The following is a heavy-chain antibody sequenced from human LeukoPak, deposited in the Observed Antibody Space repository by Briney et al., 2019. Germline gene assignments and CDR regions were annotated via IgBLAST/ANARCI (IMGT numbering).Heavy chain of an antibody. V-gene: IGHV1-18*01. CDR1: GYTFTSYG. D-gene: IGHD3/OR15-3a*01. Sequence: ASVKVSCKASGYTFTSYGISWVRQAPGQGLEWMGWISVYNGNTNYAQKLQGRVTMTADTSTNTAYMELRSLRSDDTAVYYCARDGRGTGVFDYWGQGTLVTVSS. CDR3: ARDGRGTGVFDY. CDR2: ISVYNGNT. J-gene: IGHJ4*02.